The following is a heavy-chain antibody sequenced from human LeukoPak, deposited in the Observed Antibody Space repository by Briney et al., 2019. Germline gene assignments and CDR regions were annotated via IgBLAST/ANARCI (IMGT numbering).Heavy chain of an antibody. V-gene: IGHV3-7*01. CDR2: IKQDGSEK. Sequence: GGSLRLSCAASGFTFSSYWMSWVRQAPGKGLEWVANIKQDGSEKYYVDSVEGRFTISRDNAKNSLYLQMNSLRAEDTAVYYCARAGRGIFGVVIISAMDVWGQGTTVTVSS. CDR3: ARAGRGIFGVVIISAMDV. D-gene: IGHD3-3*01. CDR1: GFTFSSYW. J-gene: IGHJ6*02.